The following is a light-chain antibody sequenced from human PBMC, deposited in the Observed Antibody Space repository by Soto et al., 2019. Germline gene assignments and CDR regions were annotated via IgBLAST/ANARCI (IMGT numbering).Light chain of an antibody. V-gene: IGLV1-51*01. CDR3: GTWDGGLTAGV. CDR1: RSNIGKDF. CDR2: GNN. Sequence: QAVLTQPPSVSAAPGQKVTISCSGTRSNIGKDFVSWYQQLPGRAPKLLIYGNNKRPSGIPDRFSASKSGTSATLDIAGLQTGDEAVYYCGTWDGGLTAGVFGGGTKLTVL. J-gene: IGLJ3*02.